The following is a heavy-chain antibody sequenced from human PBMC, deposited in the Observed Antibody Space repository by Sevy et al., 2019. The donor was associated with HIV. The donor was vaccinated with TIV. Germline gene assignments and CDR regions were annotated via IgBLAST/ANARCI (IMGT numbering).Heavy chain of an antibody. J-gene: IGHJ6*02. D-gene: IGHD6-19*01. CDR2: INPNSGGT. V-gene: IGHV1-2*06. CDR3: ARVVAGTGYYYYGMDV. CDR1: GYTFTGYY. Sequence: ASVKVSCKASGYTFTGYYMHWVRQAPGQGLEWMGRINPNSGGTNYAQKFQGRVTMPRDTSISTAYMELSRLRSDDTAVYYCARVVAGTGYYYYGMDVWGQGTTVTVSS.